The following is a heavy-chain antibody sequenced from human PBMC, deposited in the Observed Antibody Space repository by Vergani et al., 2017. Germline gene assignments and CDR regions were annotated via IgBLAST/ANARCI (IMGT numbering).Heavy chain of an antibody. D-gene: IGHD2-21*01. Sequence: QVQLVQSGAEVKKPGASVKVSCKASGYTFTSYYMHWVRQAPGQGLEWMGIINPSGGSTSYAQKFQGRVTRTRDTSTSTVYMELSRLRSEDTAVYYCARDHGCGGDCYPINWFDPWGQGTLVTVSS. J-gene: IGHJ5*02. CDR2: INPSGGST. CDR3: ARDHGCGGDCYPINWFDP. V-gene: IGHV1-46*01. CDR1: GYTFTSYY.